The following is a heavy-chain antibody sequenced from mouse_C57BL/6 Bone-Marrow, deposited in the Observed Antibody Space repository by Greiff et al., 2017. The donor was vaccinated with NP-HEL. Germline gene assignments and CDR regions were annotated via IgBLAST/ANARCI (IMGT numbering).Heavy chain of an antibody. CDR3: ARPYNNYVGDYYAMDY. D-gene: IGHD2-5*01. CDR1: GYTFTSYW. J-gene: IGHJ4*01. V-gene: IGHV1-64*01. CDR2: IHPNSGST. Sequence: VQLQQSGAELVKPGASVKLSCKASGYTFTSYWMHWVKQRPGQGLEWIGMIHPNSGSTNYNEKFKSKATLTVDKSSSTAYMQLSSLTSEDSAVYYCARPYNNYVGDYYAMDYWGQGTSVTVSS.